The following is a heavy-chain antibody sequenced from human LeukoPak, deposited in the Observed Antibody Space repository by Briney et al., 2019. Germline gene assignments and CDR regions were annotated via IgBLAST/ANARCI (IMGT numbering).Heavy chain of an antibody. D-gene: IGHD1-26*01. V-gene: IGHV3-23*01. J-gene: IGHJ4*02. CDR3: AKGGSDYDDHGYSFDY. Sequence: GGSLRLSCAASGFTFISYAMSWVRRAPGKGLEWVSAISSSGGNTYYADSVKGRSTISRDNSKNTLYLQMNSLRAEDTAVYYCAKGGSDYDDHGYSFDYWGQGALVTVSS. CDR1: GFTFISYA. CDR2: ISSSGGNT.